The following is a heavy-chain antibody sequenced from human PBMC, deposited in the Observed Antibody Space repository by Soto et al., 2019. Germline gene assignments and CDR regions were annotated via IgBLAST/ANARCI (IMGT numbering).Heavy chain of an antibody. CDR1: GFTFSSYS. J-gene: IGHJ4*02. D-gene: IGHD3-3*01. CDR2: ISSSSSYI. CDR3: ARHSVPLNEWFGKSYYFDY. V-gene: IGHV3-21*01. Sequence: EVQLVASGGGLVKPGGSLRLSCAASGFTFSSYSMNWVRQAPGKGLEWVSSISSSSSYIYYADSVNGRFTISSDNAKNSLDLIINSLRAEDKAVYYCARHSVPLNEWFGKSYYFDYRGRGTMDTVSS.